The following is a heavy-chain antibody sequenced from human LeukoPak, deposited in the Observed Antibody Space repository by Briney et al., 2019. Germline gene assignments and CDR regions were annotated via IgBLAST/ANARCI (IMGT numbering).Heavy chain of an antibody. J-gene: IGHJ6*03. CDR1: GFTFSSYG. CDR3: AKRYHDFWSGYYYYYMDV. V-gene: IGHV3-30*02. CDR2: IRYDGSNK. D-gene: IGHD3-3*01. Sequence: GGSLSLSCAASGFTFSSYGMHWVRQAPGKGLEWVAFIRYDGSNKCYADSVKGRFTISRDNSKNTLYLQMNSLRAEDTAVYYCAKRYHDFWSGYYYYYMDVWGKGTTVTVSS.